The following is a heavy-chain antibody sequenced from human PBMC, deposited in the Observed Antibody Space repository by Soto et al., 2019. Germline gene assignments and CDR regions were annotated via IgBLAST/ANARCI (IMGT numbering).Heavy chain of an antibody. J-gene: IGHJ6*02. D-gene: IGHD3-9*01. Sequence: QVQLVESGGGVVQPGRSLRLSCAASGFTFSSYAMHWVRQAPGKGLEWVAVISYDGSNKYYADSVKGRFTISRDNSKNTLYLQMTSLRAEDTAVYYCARETQRKSELRYGLTNYGMDVWGQGTTVTVSS. V-gene: IGHV3-30-3*01. CDR2: ISYDGSNK. CDR1: GFTFSSYA. CDR3: ARETQRKSELRYGLTNYGMDV.